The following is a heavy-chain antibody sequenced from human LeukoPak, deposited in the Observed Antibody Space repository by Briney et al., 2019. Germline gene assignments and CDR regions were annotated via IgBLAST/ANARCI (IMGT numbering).Heavy chain of an antibody. J-gene: IGHJ4*02. D-gene: IGHD5-24*01. CDR2: ISYDGSNK. CDR1: GFTFSSYG. CDR3: ARERDGYNSEYFDY. V-gene: IGHV3-30*03. Sequence: GGSLRLSCAASGFTFSSYGMHWVRQAPGKGLEWVAVISYDGSNKYYADSVKGRFTISRDNSKNTLYLQMNSLRAEDTAVYYCARERDGYNSEYFDYWGQGTLVTVSS.